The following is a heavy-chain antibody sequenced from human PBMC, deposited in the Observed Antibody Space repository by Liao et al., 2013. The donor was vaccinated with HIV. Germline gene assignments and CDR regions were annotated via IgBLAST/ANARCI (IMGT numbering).Heavy chain of an antibody. CDR3: ARVTVTLLRGGFYYMDV. J-gene: IGHJ6*03. V-gene: IGHV4-34*01. D-gene: IGHD3-10*01. CDR2: TNHTGGT. Sequence: QVQLHQWGAGLLKPSETLSLTCAVYGGSFSGYYWSWIRQSPGKGLEWIGETNHTGGTNYNPSLKSRVTISLDTSKNQVSLKLSSVTAADTAVYYCARVTVTLLRGGFYYMDVWGKGTTVTVSS. CDR1: GGSFSGYY.